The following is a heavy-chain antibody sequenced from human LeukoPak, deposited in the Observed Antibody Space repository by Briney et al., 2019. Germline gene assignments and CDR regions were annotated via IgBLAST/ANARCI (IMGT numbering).Heavy chain of an antibody. CDR2: INPSGGST. J-gene: IGHJ5*02. CDR1: GYTFTGYY. CDR3: ARGDVYYNNVYNWFDP. Sequence: ASVKVSCKASGYTFTGYYIHWVRQAPGQELEWMGIINPSGGSTTYAQKFQGRVTMTRDTSTSTVYMELSSLRSEDTAPYYCARGDVYYNNVYNWFDPWGQGTLVIVSS. D-gene: IGHD3-10*01. V-gene: IGHV1-46*01.